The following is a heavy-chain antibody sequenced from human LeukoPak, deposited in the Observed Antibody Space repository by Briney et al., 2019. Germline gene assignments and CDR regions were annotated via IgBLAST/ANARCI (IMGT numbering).Heavy chain of an antibody. J-gene: IGHJ4*02. CDR2: INPSGGST. Sequence: GASVKVSYKASGYTFTGYYMHWVRQAPGQGLEWMGIINPSGGSTSYAQKFQGRVTMTRDMSTSTVYMELSSLRSEDTAVYYCARVKSSGWSKTTYADYWGQGTLVTVPS. CDR1: GYTFTGYY. D-gene: IGHD6-19*01. V-gene: IGHV1-46*01. CDR3: ARVKSSGWSKTTYADY.